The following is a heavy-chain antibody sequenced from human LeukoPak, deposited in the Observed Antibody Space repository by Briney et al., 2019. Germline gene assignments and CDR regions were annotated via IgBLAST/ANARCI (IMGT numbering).Heavy chain of an antibody. Sequence: PSETLSLTCTVSGGSISSSSPYWGWIRQLPGKELEWIGTIYNGETTYYNSSLKSRVTISVDTSKNQFTLKLSSVTAADTAVYYCARPRDYGFDYWGQGTLVTVSS. D-gene: IGHD4/OR15-4a*01. V-gene: IGHV4-39*01. J-gene: IGHJ4*02. CDR2: IYNGETT. CDR3: ARPRDYGFDY. CDR1: GGSISSSSPY.